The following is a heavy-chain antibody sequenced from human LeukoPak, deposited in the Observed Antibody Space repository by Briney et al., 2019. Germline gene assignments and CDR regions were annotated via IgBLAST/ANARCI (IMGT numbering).Heavy chain of an antibody. V-gene: IGHV1-69*04. D-gene: IGHD3-3*01. CDR3: ARVSNYDFWSGFYYYYGMDV. J-gene: IGHJ6*02. CDR1: GGTFSSYA. Sequence: SVKVSCKASGGTFSSYAISWVRQAPGQGLEWMGRIIPILGIANYAQKFQGRVTITADKSTSTAYMELSSLRSEDTAVYYCARVSNYDFWSGFYYYYGMDVWGQGTTVTVSS. CDR2: IIPILGIA.